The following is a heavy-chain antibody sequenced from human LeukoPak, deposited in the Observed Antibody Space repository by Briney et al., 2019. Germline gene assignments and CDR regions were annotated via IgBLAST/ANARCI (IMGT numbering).Heavy chain of an antibody. V-gene: IGHV3-21*01. CDR2: ISSSSSYI. J-gene: IGHJ4*02. D-gene: IGHD3-16*01. CDR1: GFTFSSYS. Sequence: GGSLRLSCAASGFTFSSYSMNWVRQAPGKGLEWVSSISSSSSYIYYADSVKGRFTISRDNAKNSLYLQMNSLRAEDTAVYYCARVRWGYYFDYWGQGTLVTVSS. CDR3: ARVRWGYYFDY.